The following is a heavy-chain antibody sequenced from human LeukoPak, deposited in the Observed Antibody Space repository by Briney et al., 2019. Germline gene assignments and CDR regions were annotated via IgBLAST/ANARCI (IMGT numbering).Heavy chain of an antibody. CDR1: GGSFSGYY. J-gene: IGHJ4*02. CDR2: VNHSGTT. CDR3: ARPPRGDDYGDYAADY. V-gene: IGHV4-34*01. D-gene: IGHD4-17*01. Sequence: SETLSLTCAVYGGSFSGYYWSWIRQPPGTGREWIGEVNHSGTTNYNPSLKSRVTISVDKSKMQFSLKLTSVTAADTAVYYCARPPRGDDYGDYAADYWGQGTQVTVSS.